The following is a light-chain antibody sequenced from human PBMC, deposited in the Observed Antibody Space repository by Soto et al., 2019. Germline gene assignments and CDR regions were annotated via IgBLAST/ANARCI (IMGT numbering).Light chain of an antibody. CDR3: SSYTSSSTRHVV. CDR2: DVS. J-gene: IGLJ2*01. CDR1: SSDVGDYNY. Sequence: QSALTQPASVSGSPGQSITISCTGTSSDVGDYNYVSWYQQHPGRAPKLMIYDVSNRPSGVSNRFSGSKSGNTASLTLSGLQAEDEADYYCSSYTSSSTRHVVFGGGIKVTVL. V-gene: IGLV2-14*01.